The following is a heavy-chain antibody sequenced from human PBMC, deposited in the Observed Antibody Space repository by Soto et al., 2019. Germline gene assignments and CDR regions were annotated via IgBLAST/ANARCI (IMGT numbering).Heavy chain of an antibody. CDR1: GFTFNNYA. Sequence: QLLESGGGLVQPGGSLRLSCAASGFTFNNYAMTWVRQAPGKGLEWVSTISGSGSTYFADSMKGRFTITRDSSKNTLYLTMNSLGAEDTAGYYCANVFCSGCGCPHFDYYYEMAVWGTGTTVTVPP. CDR2: ISGSGST. CDR3: ANVFCSGCGCPHFDYYYEMAV. D-gene: IGHD2-15*01. J-gene: IGHJ6*04. V-gene: IGHV3-23*01.